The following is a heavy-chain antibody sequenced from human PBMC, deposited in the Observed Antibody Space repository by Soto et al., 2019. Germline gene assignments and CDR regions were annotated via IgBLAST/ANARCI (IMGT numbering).Heavy chain of an antibody. CDR2: IHSSGIT. Sequence: QVQLQESGPGLVKPSQTLSLTCSVSDGSISSDGYYWSWIRQLPGKGLEWIGFIHSSGITQYSPSLKSRVTISLERSEDLFSLKLRFVTAADTAIYHCVRGKDKDESSSWYYWGQGALVTVSS. J-gene: IGHJ4*02. CDR1: DGSISSDGYY. D-gene: IGHD6-13*01. V-gene: IGHV4-31*03. CDR3: VRGKDKDESSSWYY.